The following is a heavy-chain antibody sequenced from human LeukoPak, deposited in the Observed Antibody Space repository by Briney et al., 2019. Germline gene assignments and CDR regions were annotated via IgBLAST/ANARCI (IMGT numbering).Heavy chain of an antibody. CDR2: INAGNGNT. CDR1: GGTFSSYA. J-gene: IGHJ4*02. D-gene: IGHD2-15*01. Sequence: ASVKVSCKASGGTFSSYAISWVRQAPGQGLEWMGWINAGNGNTKYSQKFQGRVTITRDTSASTAYMELSSLRSEDTAVYYCARYCSGGSCFSPALFDYWGQGTLVTVSS. V-gene: IGHV1-3*01. CDR3: ARYCSGGSCFSPALFDY.